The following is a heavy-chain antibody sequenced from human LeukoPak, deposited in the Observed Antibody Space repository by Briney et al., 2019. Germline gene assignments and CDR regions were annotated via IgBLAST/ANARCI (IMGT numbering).Heavy chain of an antibody. J-gene: IGHJ5*02. D-gene: IGHD6-19*01. CDR3: ASRLQWLGWFDP. CDR2: IYYSGST. CDR1: GGSISSSSYY. V-gene: IGHV4-39*01. Sequence: PSETLSLTCTVSGGSISSSSYYWGWIRQPPGKGLEWIGSIYYSGSTYYNPSLKSRVTISVDTSKNQFSLKLSSVTAADTAVYYCASRLQWLGWFDPWGQGTLVTVSS.